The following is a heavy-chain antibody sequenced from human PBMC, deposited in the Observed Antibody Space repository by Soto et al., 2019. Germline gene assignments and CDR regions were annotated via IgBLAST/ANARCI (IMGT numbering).Heavy chain of an antibody. CDR3: AKDRSSTSCYAFAY. J-gene: IGHJ4*02. Sequence: EVQLLESGGGLVQPGGSLRLSCAASGFTFSSYAMSWVRQAPGKGLEWVSAINSRGGSTYYADSVKGRFTISRDSSKNTLYRKMNTLRAEDRAVYYCAKDRSSTSCYAFAYWGKGTLVTVSS. D-gene: IGHD2-2*01. CDR1: GFTFSSYA. CDR2: INSRGGST. V-gene: IGHV3-23*01.